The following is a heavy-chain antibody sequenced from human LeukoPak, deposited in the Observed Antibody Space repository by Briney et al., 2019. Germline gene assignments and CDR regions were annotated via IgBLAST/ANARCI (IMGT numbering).Heavy chain of an antibody. CDR2: IYYSGNT. CDR1: GVSISSSNSY. D-gene: IGHD5-24*01. CDR3: ARDDQGLQPFDY. Sequence: SSETLTLTCTVSGVSISSSNSYWGWIRQPPGKGLEWIGSIYYSGNTYYNASLKSQVSISIDTSKNQFSLKLSSVTAADTAVYYCARDDQGLQPFDYWGQGTLVTVSS. J-gene: IGHJ4*02. V-gene: IGHV4-39*07.